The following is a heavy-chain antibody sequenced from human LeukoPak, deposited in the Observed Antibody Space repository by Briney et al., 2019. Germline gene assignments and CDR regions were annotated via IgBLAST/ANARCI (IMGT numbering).Heavy chain of an antibody. CDR2: ISRDGTQQ. Sequence: GGSLRLSCAASGFTFNNYAMHWVRQAPGEGLEWVAVISRDGTQQYYADSVKGRLTISRDNSQSTLYLHMNSLSTEDTALYYCARAVPAPGTPENAFDIWGQGTLVTVSS. D-gene: IGHD6-13*01. J-gene: IGHJ3*02. V-gene: IGHV3-30*04. CDR1: GFTFNNYA. CDR3: ARAVPAPGTPENAFDI.